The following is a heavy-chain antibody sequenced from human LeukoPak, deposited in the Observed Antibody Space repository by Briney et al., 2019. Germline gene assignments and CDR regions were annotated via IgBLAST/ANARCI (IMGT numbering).Heavy chain of an antibody. J-gene: IGHJ4*02. CDR1: GFTFDDYA. Sequence: GGSLRLSCAASGFTFDDYAMHWVRQAPGKGLEWVSGISWNSGSIGYADSVKGRFTISRDNAKNSLYLQMNSLRAEDTALYYCAKDIKAGAYCGGDCYSLDYWGQGTLVTVSS. D-gene: IGHD2-21*02. CDR2: ISWNSGSI. CDR3: AKDIKAGAYCGGDCYSLDY. V-gene: IGHV3-9*01.